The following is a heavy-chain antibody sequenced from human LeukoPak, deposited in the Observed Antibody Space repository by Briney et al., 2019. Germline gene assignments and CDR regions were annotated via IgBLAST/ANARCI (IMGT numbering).Heavy chain of an antibody. CDR2: INPKSGAT. Sequence: ASVKVSCKASGYTFTDYYIHWVRQAPGQGLDWMGWINPKSGATKSAKKFQGRVTVTRDSSIGTVYLELSSLTSDDTAVYYCARGGWWELLPGRDYCDHWGQGTLVPVSS. CDR3: ARGGWWELLPGRDYCDH. V-gene: IGHV1-2*02. J-gene: IGHJ4*02. D-gene: IGHD1-26*01. CDR1: GYTFTDYY.